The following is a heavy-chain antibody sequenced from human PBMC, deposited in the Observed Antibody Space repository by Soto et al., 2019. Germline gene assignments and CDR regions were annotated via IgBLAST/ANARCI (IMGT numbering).Heavy chain of an antibody. D-gene: IGHD3-3*01. V-gene: IGHV6-1*01. J-gene: IGHJ4*02. Sequence: QTLSLTCAISGDSVSSKTGAWNWIRQSPSRGLEWLGRTYYRSKWYNDYAVSVKSRITINPDTSKNQFSLQLNSVTPEDTAVYFCAREDLKYFDIWSGFLSFDSWGQGTLVTVSS. CDR2: TYYRSKWYN. CDR3: AREDLKYFDIWSGFLSFDS. CDR1: GDSVSSKTGA.